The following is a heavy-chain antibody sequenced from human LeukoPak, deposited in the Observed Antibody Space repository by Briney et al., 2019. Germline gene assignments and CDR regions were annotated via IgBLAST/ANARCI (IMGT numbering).Heavy chain of an antibody. D-gene: IGHD5-12*01. J-gene: IGHJ4*02. CDR1: GFTFSSYA. Sequence: GGSLRLSCAASGFTFSSYAMSWVRQAPGKGLEWVSAISGSGGSTCYADSVKGRFTISRDDSKNTLYLQMNSLRAEDTAVYYCAKAVDIVATEYYFDYWGQGTLVTVSS. CDR3: AKAVDIVATEYYFDY. V-gene: IGHV3-23*01. CDR2: ISGSGGST.